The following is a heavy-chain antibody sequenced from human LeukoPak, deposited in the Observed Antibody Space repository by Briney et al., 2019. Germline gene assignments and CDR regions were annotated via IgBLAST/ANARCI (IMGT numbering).Heavy chain of an antibody. J-gene: IGHJ6*02. D-gene: IGHD2-2*01. CDR1: GFTFSSYS. CDR2: SSSSSSYI. CDR3: ARDIVVVPAATVPTWGMDV. V-gene: IGHV3-21*01. Sequence: GGSLRLSCAASGFTFSSYSMNWVRQAPGKGLEWVSSSSSSSSYIYYADSVKGRFTISRDNAKNSLYLQMNSLRAEDTAVYYCARDIVVVPAATVPTWGMDVWGQATTVTVSS.